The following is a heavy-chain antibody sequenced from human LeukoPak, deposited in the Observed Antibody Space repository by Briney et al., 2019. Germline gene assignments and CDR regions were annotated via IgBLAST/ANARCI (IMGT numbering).Heavy chain of an antibody. CDR1: AFTLSSYA. J-gene: IGHJ4*02. V-gene: IGHV3-23*01. CDR2: ITGSGGST. Sequence: GGSLRLSCAASAFTLSSYAMNWVRQAPGKGLELVSSITGSGGSTYYADSVKGRFNISRDNSKNTVYFQMPSLTAENTAVYYCAKLQTLYSSSSTYWGQGTLVTVSS. D-gene: IGHD6-6*01. CDR3: AKLQTLYSSSSTY.